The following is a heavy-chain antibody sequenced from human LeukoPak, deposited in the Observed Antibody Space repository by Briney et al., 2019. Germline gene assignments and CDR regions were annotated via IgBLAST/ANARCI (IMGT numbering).Heavy chain of an antibody. CDR1: GGSISGGGYS. J-gene: IGHJ4*02. Sequence: SETLSLTCAVSGGSISGGGYSWSWIRQPPGKGLEWIGYIYHSGSTYCNPSLKSRVTISVDRSKNQFSLKLSSVTAADTAVYYCARGSATVTTEDYFDYWGQGTLVTVSS. CDR2: IYHSGST. V-gene: IGHV4-30-2*01. D-gene: IGHD4-17*01. CDR3: ARGSATVTTEDYFDY.